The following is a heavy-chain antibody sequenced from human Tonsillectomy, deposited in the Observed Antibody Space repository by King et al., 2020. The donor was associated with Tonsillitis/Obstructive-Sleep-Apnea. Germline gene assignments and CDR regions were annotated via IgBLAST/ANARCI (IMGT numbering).Heavy chain of an antibody. D-gene: IGHD3-3*01. Sequence: VQLVESGGGLVQPGRSLRLSCTASGFTFGDYAMSWVRQAPGKGLEWVGFIRSKAYGGTTEYAASVKGRFTISRDDSKSIAYLQMNSLKTEDTAVYYCTRAGRGFLEWFSGYLDWFDPWGQGTLVTVSS. CDR2: IRSKAYGGTT. CDR1: GFTFGDYA. V-gene: IGHV3-49*04. CDR3: TRAGRGFLEWFSGYLDWFDP. J-gene: IGHJ5*02.